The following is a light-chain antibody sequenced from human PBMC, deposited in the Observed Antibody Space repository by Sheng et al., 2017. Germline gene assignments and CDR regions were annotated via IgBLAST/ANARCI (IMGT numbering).Light chain of an antibody. CDR3: QQYYNSPLT. J-gene: IGKJ4*01. CDR1: QSVLYSSNNKNY. CDR2: WAS. V-gene: IGKV4-1*01. Sequence: DIVMTQSPDSLAVSLGERATINCKSSQSVLYSSNNKNYLAWYQQKPGQPPKQLIYWASTRESGVPDRFSGSGSGTDFTLTISSLQAEDVAVYYCQQYYNSPLTFGGGTKVEIK.